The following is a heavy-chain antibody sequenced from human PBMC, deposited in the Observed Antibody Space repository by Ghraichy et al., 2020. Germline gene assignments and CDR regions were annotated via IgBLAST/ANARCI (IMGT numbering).Heavy chain of an antibody. V-gene: IGHV4-34*01. D-gene: IGHD2-15*01. CDR2: INHSGST. CDR1: GGSFSGYY. CDR3: ARARCSGGSCYYYYYGMDV. J-gene: IGHJ6*02. Sequence: SETLSLTCAVYGGSFSGYYWSWIRQPPGKGLEWIGEINHSGSTNYNPSLKSRVTISVDTSKNQFSLKLSSVTAADTAVYYCARARCSGGSCYYYYYGMDVWGQGTTVTVSS.